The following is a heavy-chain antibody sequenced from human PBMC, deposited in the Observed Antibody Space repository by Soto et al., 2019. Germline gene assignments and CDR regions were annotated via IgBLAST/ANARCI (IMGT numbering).Heavy chain of an antibody. D-gene: IGHD6-6*01. CDR2: TYYRSKWYN. J-gene: IGHJ6*02. CDR1: GDSVSSNSAA. CDR3: ARVSSSPGFGSYYGMDV. V-gene: IGHV6-1*01. Sequence: PSQTLSLTCAISGDSVSSNSAAWNWIRQSPSRGLEWLGRTYYRSKWYNDYAVSVKSRITINPDTSKNQFSLQLNSVTPEDTAVYYCARVSSSPGFGSYYGMDVWGQGTTVTVSS.